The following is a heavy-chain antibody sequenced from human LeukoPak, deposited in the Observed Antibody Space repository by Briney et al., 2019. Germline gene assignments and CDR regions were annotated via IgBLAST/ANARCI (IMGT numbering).Heavy chain of an antibody. CDR1: GYTFTGNH. Sequence: GASVKVSCKASGYTFTGNHMHWVRQAPGQGLEWVGWINPNSGGTNYAQKFQGRVIMTRDTSISTAYMELSRLGSDDTAVYYCARGGSTDSIHSCGGNCYSLDYWGQGTLVTVSS. J-gene: IGHJ4*02. CDR3: ARGGSTDSIHSCGGNCYSLDY. V-gene: IGHV1-2*02. CDR2: INPNSGGT. D-gene: IGHD2-21*02.